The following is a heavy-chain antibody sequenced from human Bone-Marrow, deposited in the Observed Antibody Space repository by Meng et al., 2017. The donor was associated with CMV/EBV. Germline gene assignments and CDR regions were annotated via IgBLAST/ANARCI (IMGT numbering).Heavy chain of an antibody. CDR2: IKEDGSNK. V-gene: IGHV3-7*01. D-gene: IGHD1-26*01. CDR3: AKDRGSGSYYDMDYYYGMDV. CDR1: GFTFSSYW. J-gene: IGHJ6*02. Sequence: GESLKISCAPSGFTFSSYWMTWVRQAPGKGLEWVANIKEDGSNKYYADSVKGRFTISRDNSKNTLYLQMNSLRAEDTAVYYCAKDRGSGSYYDMDYYYGMDVWGQGTTVTVSS.